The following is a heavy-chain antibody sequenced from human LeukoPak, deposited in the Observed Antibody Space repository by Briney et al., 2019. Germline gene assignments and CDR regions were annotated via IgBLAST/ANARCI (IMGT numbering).Heavy chain of an antibody. CDR2: ITRDGNEK. V-gene: IGHV3-7*03. CDR1: GLIFSTYW. J-gene: IGHJ6*02. CDR3: ARGHEGLEF. Sequence: GGSLRLSCEVSGLIFSTYWMTWVRQAPGKGLEWVATITRDGNEKYYVDSVKGRFTISRDNAKDSLCLQMNSLRAEDTAVYYCARGHEGLEFWGRGTTVTVFS.